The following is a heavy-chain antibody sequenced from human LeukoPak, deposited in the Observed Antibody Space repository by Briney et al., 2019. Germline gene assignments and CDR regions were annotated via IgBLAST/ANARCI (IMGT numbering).Heavy chain of an antibody. D-gene: IGHD3-22*01. CDR1: GFTFDDYG. CDR3: ARDTYSYDSSGYYPFDY. CDR2: INRNGGST. Sequence: GGSLRLSCAASGFTFDDYGMSWVRQAPGKGLEWVSGINRNGGSTGYADSVKGRFTISRDNAKNSLYLQMNSLRAEDTALYYCARDTYSYDSSGYYPFDYWGQGTLVTVSS. V-gene: IGHV3-20*04. J-gene: IGHJ4*02.